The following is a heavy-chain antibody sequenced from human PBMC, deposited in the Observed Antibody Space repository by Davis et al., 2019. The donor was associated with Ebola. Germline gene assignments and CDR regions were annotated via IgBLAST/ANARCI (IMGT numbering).Heavy chain of an antibody. CDR2: IKQDGSEK. V-gene: IGHV3-7*03. Sequence: GGSLRLSCAASGFTFSSYWMSWVRQAPGKGLEWVANIKQDGSEKYYVDSVKGRFTISRDNAKNSLYLQMNSLKTEDTALYYCAKDIDSSSSEAFDIWGQGTMVTVSS. CDR3: AKDIDSSSSEAFDI. J-gene: IGHJ3*02. D-gene: IGHD6-6*01. CDR1: GFTFSSYW.